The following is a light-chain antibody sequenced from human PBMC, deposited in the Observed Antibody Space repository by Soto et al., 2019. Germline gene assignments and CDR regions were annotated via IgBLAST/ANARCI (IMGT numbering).Light chain of an antibody. Sequence: DIQMTQSPSSLSASVGDSVTITCQASQDISNYLNWYQQKPGKVPKLLIYDASNLETGVPSRFSGSGSGTDFTFTISSLQPEDIATYYCQQYDNLPYTFGQGTKLEIK. CDR1: QDISNY. J-gene: IGKJ2*01. CDR2: DAS. V-gene: IGKV1-33*01. CDR3: QQYDNLPYT.